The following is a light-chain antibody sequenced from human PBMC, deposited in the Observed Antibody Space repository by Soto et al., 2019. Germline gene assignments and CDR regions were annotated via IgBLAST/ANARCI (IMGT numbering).Light chain of an antibody. CDR1: QNIRSR. Sequence: DFHMTHSPSTLSASVGYIVTIACRASQNIRSRLAWFQQKPGKAPKLLIYDASSLESGVPQRFSGSGSGTEFTLTISSLQTDDFSTYYCQQYHSYWTFGQGTKVDI. J-gene: IGKJ1*01. V-gene: IGKV1-5*01. CDR2: DAS. CDR3: QQYHSYWT.